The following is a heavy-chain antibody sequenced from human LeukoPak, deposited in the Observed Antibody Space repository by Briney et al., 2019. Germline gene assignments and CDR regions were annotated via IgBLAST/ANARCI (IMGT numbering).Heavy chain of an antibody. CDR2: ISSSSSCI. CDR1: GFTFSSYS. CDR3: ARDSPTHSSLPDY. Sequence: GGSLRLSCAASGFTFSSYSMNWVRQAPGKGLEWVSSISSSSSCIYYADSVKGRFTISRDNAKNSLYLQMNSLRAEDTAVYYCARDSPTHSSLPDYWGQGTLVTVSS. J-gene: IGHJ4*02. V-gene: IGHV3-21*01. D-gene: IGHD1-1*01.